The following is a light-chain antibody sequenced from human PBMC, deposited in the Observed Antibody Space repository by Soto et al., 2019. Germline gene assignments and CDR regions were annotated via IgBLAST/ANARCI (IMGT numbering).Light chain of an antibody. J-gene: IGKJ4*01. CDR3: QQYYHWGLS. Sequence: VMTQSPANLSVSPGEGVTLFCRASQNVATNLAWYQLKPGQAPRLLIHASSTRAAGIPGNFSGSGSGTQFSLTISSVQSEASAVYYCQQYYHWGLSFGGGTKVEI. V-gene: IGKV3D-15*01. CDR1: QNVATN. CDR2: ASS.